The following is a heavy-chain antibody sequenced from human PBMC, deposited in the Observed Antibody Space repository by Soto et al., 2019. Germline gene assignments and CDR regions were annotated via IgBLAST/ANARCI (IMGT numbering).Heavy chain of an antibody. D-gene: IGHD3-3*01. CDR1: GFTFSNYA. Sequence: GGSLRLSCAASGFTFSNYAMNWVRQAPGKGLEWVSVISGSGGAAYYADSVKGRFTISRDNSKNTLYLQMNSLRADDTALYYCAKDGGFLTYNMDVWGQGTTVTVSS. V-gene: IGHV3-23*01. CDR2: ISGSGGAA. CDR3: AKDGGFLTYNMDV. J-gene: IGHJ6*02.